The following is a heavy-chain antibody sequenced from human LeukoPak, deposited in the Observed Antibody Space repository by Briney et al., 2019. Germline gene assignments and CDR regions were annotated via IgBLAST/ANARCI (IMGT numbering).Heavy chain of an antibody. CDR2: INSGGGT. CDR1: GFTISGFY. V-gene: IGHV3-66*01. CDR3: AREIYDSYDY. J-gene: IGHJ4*02. Sequence: GGSLRRSCAASGFTISGFYMTWVRQAPGKGLEWVSVINSGGGTYYADSVRGRFTISRDNSKNTLSLQMNSLRAEDTAVYYCAREIYDSYDYWGQGTLVTVSS. D-gene: IGHD3-10*01.